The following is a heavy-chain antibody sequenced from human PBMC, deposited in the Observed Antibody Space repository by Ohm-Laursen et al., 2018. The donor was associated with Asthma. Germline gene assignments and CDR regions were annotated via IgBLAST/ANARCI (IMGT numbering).Heavy chain of an antibody. J-gene: IGHJ5*02. CDR3: TTDFEAHAFDP. D-gene: IGHD3-9*01. CDR1: GFTFSNAW. CDR2: IKSKTDGGTT. V-gene: IGHV3-15*01. Sequence: SLRLSCAAFGFTFSNAWMSWVRQAPGKGLEWVGRIKSKTDGGTTNYAAPVKGRFTISRDDSKNTLYLQMNSLKTEDTAVYYCTTDFEAHAFDPWGQGTLVTVSS.